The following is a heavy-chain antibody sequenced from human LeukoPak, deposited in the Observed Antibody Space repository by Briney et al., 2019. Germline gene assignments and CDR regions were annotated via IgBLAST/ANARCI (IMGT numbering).Heavy chain of an antibody. J-gene: IGHJ6*03. CDR3: ERDLVRIEGCIRGYYYYSYMDV. Sequence: ASVKVSCKASGYTFTGYDMHWVRQAPGQGLEWMGWINPDSGGTKYSQKFQGRVTITRDTSISTAYMELSRLRSYERAVDDCERDLVRIEGCIRGYYYYSYMDVGAKETTVTVFS. D-gene: IGHD6-6*01. CDR2: INPDSGGT. V-gene: IGHV1-2*02. CDR1: GYTFTGYD.